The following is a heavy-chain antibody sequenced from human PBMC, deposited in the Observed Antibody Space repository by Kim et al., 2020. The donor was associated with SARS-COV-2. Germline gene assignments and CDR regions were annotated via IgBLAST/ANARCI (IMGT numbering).Heavy chain of an antibody. D-gene: IGHD6-19*01. V-gene: IGHV1-8*01. CDR3: ARSPAWYSSGWSMYYFDY. CDR1: GYTFTSYD. J-gene: IGHJ4*02. Sequence: ASVQVSCKASGYTFTSYDINWVRQATGQGLEWMGWMNPNSGNTGYAQKFQGRVTMTRNTSISTAYMELSSLRSEDTAVYYCARSPAWYSSGWSMYYFDYWGQGTLVTVSS. CDR2: MNPNSGNT.